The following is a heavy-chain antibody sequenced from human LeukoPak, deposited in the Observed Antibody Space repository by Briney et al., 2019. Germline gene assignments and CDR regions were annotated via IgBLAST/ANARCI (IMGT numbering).Heavy chain of an antibody. CDR2: IYTSGST. CDR1: GGSISSGYYY. J-gene: IGHJ4*02. Sequence: NTSETLSLTCTVSGGSISSGYYYWSWIRQPAGKGLEWIGRIYTSGSTNYNPSLKSRVTISVDTSKNQFSLKLSSVTAADTAVYYCARDSGYSSSWYVLDYWGQGTLVTVSS. V-gene: IGHV4-61*02. CDR3: ARDSGYSSSWYVLDY. D-gene: IGHD6-13*01.